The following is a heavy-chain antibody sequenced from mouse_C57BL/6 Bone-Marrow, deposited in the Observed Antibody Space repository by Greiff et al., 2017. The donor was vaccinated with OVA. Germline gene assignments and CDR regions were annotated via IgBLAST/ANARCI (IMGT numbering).Heavy chain of an antibody. CDR2: IDPNSGGT. Sequence: QVQLQQPGAELVKPGASVKLSCKASGYTFTSYWMHWVKQRPGRGLEWIGRIDPNSGGTRYNEKFKSKATLTVDKATSTAYMQLSSLTSEDSAVYYSAREEAYGGSYWFAYWGQGTLVTVSA. CDR1: GYTFTSYW. J-gene: IGHJ3*01. CDR3: AREEAYGGSYWFAY. D-gene: IGHD1-1*01. V-gene: IGHV1-72*01.